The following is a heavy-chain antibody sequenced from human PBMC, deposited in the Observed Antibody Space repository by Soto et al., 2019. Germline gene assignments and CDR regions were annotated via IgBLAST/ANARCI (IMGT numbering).Heavy chain of an antibody. CDR1: GFSLTTSGVG. Sequence: QITLNESGHTVVRPTETLTLTCRFSGFSLTTSGVGVGWIRQSPGKSPEWLALLYWDDDKRYSASLKSRLTITKYTYKNQVVLTVSDLDPTDTATYYCAHRVLRTVFGLVTTTAIYFDFWGQGTPVAVSS. D-gene: IGHD3-3*01. J-gene: IGHJ4*02. CDR3: AHRVLRTVFGLVTTTAIYFDF. CDR2: LYWDDDK. V-gene: IGHV2-5*02.